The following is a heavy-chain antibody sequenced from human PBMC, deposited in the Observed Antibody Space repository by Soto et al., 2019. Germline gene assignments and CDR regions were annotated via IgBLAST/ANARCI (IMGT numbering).Heavy chain of an antibody. CDR2: ISGSGGST. J-gene: IGHJ4*02. Sequence: GGSLRLSCAASGFTFSSYAMSWVRQAPGKGLEWVSAISGSGGSTYYADSVKGRFTISRDNSKNTLYLQMNSLRAEDTAVYYCAKAGDFWSGYYKVPQYYFDYWGQGTLVTVSS. V-gene: IGHV3-23*01. D-gene: IGHD3-3*01. CDR3: AKAGDFWSGYYKVPQYYFDY. CDR1: GFTFSSYA.